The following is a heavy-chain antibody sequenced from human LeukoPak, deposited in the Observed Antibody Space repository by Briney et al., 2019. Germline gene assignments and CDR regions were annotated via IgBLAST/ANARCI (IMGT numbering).Heavy chain of an antibody. D-gene: IGHD1-26*01. V-gene: IGHV1-18*01. CDR3: ATDPPQIVGASLGGY. CDR1: GYTFTSYG. CDR2: ISAYNGNT. J-gene: IGHJ4*02. Sequence: ASVKVSCKASGYTFTSYGISWVRQAPGQGLEWMGWISAYNGNTNYAQKLQGRVTMTTDTSTDTAYMELSSLRSEDTAVYYCATDPPQIVGASLGGYWGQGTLVTVSS.